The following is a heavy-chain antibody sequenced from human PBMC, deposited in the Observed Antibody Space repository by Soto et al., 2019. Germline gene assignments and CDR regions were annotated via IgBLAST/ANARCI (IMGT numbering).Heavy chain of an antibody. CDR3: ARGLRLEAAAVYFDY. CDR1: GGSFSGYY. CDR2: INHSGST. V-gene: IGHV4-34*01. Sequence: SETLSLTCAVYGGSFSGYYWSWIRQPPGKGLEWIGEINHSGSTNYNPSLKSRVTISVDTSKNQFSLKLSSVTAADTAVYYCARGLRLEAAAVYFDYWGQGTLVTVSS. J-gene: IGHJ4*02. D-gene: IGHD6-13*01.